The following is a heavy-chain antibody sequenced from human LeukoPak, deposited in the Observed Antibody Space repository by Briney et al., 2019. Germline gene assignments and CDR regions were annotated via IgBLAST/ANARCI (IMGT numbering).Heavy chain of an antibody. J-gene: IGHJ4*02. D-gene: IGHD1-20*01. CDR2: INTNTANP. CDR1: GYTFTTYT. V-gene: IGHV7-4-1*02. Sequence: ASVKVSCKASGYTFTTYTMNWVRQAPGQGVEWMGWINTNTANPTYAQGFTGRFVFSLDTSVSTAYLQISSLKAEDTAVYYCATSDNWSNFDYWGQGTLVTVSS. CDR3: ATSDNWSNFDY.